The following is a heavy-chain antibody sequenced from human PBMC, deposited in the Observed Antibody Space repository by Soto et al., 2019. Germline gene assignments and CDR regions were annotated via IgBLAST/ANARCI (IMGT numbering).Heavy chain of an antibody. D-gene: IGHD5-18*01. CDR1: GFTFSTYA. V-gene: IGHV3-64*01. CDR2: ISSNGGTT. CDR3: ARDGRAMNDY. J-gene: IGHJ4*02. Sequence: VQLVESGGGVVQPGGSLRLSCAASGFTFSTYAMQWVRQAPGKGLEFVSSISSNGGTTNYAYSVKGRFTISRDNSRDTLYLQMGSLRPEDMAVYYCARDGRAMNDYWGQGTLVTVSS.